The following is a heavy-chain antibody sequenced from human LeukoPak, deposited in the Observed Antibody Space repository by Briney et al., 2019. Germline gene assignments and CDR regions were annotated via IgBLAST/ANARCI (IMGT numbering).Heavy chain of an antibody. CDR2: IKQDGTER. CDR3: ARGPGSGSYFPY. J-gene: IGHJ4*02. V-gene: IGHV3-7*01. CDR1: GFTFSDYW. D-gene: IGHD1-26*01. Sequence: PGGSLRLSCTASGFTFSDYWMNWVRQAPGKGLEWVATIKQDGTERYYVDSVKGRFTISRDSAKNSLYLQMDSLRAEDTAVYYCARGPGSGSYFPYWGQGTLVTVSS.